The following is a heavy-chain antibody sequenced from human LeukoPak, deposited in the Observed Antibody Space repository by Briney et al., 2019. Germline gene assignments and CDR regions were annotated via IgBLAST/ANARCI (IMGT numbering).Heavy chain of an antibody. D-gene: IGHD6-19*01. Sequence: ASVKFSCKASGGTFSSYAISWVRQAPGQGLEWMGRIIPIFGTANYAQKFQGRVTITTDGSTSTAYMELSSLRSEDTAVYYCAREKTVAGLYYFDYWGQGTLVTVSS. CDR2: IIPIFGTA. CDR3: AREKTVAGLYYFDY. CDR1: GGTFSSYA. V-gene: IGHV1-69*05. J-gene: IGHJ4*02.